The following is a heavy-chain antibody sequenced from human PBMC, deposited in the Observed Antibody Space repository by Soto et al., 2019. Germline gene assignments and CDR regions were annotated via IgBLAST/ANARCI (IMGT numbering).Heavy chain of an antibody. V-gene: IGHV3-21*01. D-gene: IGHD2-15*01. CDR1: GFTFSSYS. CDR3: ARASGAPPRYFDL. J-gene: IGHJ2*01. CDR2: ISSSSSYI. Sequence: GGSLRLSCAASGFTFSSYSMNWVRQAPGKGLEWVSSISSSSSYIYYADSVKGRFTISRDNAKNSLYLQMNSLRAEDTAVYYCARASGAPPRYFDLWGRGTLVTVSS.